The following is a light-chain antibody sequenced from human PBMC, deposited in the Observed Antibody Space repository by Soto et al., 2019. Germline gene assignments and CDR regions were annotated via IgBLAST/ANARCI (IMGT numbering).Light chain of an antibody. V-gene: IGKV3-20*01. Sequence: EIVLTQSPDTLSLSPGERATLSCRASQSVASNQLAWYQHKSGQAPRLLIHGVSTRANGIPDRFSGSGSGTDFTLTISRLEPEDFALYYCQQYGGSPQTFGQGTKVEIK. J-gene: IGKJ1*01. CDR2: GVS. CDR3: QQYGGSPQT. CDR1: QSVASNQ.